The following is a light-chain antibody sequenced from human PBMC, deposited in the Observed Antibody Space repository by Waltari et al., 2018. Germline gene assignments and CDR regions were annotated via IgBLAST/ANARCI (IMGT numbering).Light chain of an antibody. CDR2: RSS. Sequence: EIVMTPSPATRSVSLGESATLSCRARQNVRHNLSWYQQKPGQAPSLLISRSSTRATGVPARFSGSGSGTEFTLTISSLQSEDSAVYYCQQYNDWLMYTFGQGTKLEI. J-gene: IGKJ2*01. CDR1: QNVRHN. CDR3: QQYNDWLMYT. V-gene: IGKV3-15*01.